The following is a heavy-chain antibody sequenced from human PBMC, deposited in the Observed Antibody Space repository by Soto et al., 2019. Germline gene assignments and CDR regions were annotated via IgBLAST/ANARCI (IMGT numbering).Heavy chain of an antibody. V-gene: IGHV4-59*01. J-gene: IGHJ5*02. Sequence: SETLSLTCTVSGGSISSYYWSWIRQPPGKGLEWIGYIYYSGSTNYNPSLKSRVTISVDTSKNQFSLKLSSVTAADTAVYYCARRNRSHFSGAIWFDPWGQGTLVTVSS. CDR3: ARRNRSHFSGAIWFDP. CDR1: GGSISSYY. CDR2: IYYSGST. D-gene: IGHD3-10*01.